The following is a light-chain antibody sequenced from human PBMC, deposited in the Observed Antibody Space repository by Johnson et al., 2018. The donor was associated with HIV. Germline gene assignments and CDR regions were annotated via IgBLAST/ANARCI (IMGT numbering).Light chain of an antibody. V-gene: IGLV1-44*01. Sequence: QAVLTQPPSASATPGQRVTISCSGSTSNIGSNTVSCYQQLPGTAPKLLIYRNHQRPSGVPDRISGSKSGTSASLAISGLQAEDEADYYCAAWDDSLHGSYVFGTGTKVTVL. J-gene: IGLJ1*01. CDR3: AAWDDSLHGSYV. CDR1: TSNIGSNT. CDR2: RNH.